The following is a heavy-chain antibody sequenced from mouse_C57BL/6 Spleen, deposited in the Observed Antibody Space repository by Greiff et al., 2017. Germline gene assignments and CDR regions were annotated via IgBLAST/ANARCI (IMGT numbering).Heavy chain of an antibody. CDR2: IDPSDSNT. J-gene: IGHJ1*03. V-gene: IGHV1-69*01. CDR3: ARGRSKGYFDV. CDR1: GYTFTSYW. Sequence: QVQLQQPGAELVMPGASVKLSCKASGYTFTSYWMHWVKQRPGQGLEWIGEIDPSDSNTNYHQKFKGKSTLTVYKSSSTAYMQLSSLTSEDSAVYYCARGRSKGYFDVWGTGTTVTVSS. D-gene: IGHD1-3*01.